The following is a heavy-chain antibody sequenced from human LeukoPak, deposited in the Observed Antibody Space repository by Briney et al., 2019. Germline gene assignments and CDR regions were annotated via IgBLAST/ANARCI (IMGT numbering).Heavy chain of an antibody. Sequence: PGGSLRLSCAASGFTFSSYWTSCVRQAPGKGLEWVANINQGGRETYYVDSVKGRFTISRDNAKNSLYLQMNSLRAEDTAVYYCARAGYGGALDYWGQGALVTVSS. CDR3: ARAGYGGALDY. CDR1: GFTFSSYW. J-gene: IGHJ4*02. V-gene: IGHV3-7*03. D-gene: IGHD4-23*01. CDR2: INQGGRET.